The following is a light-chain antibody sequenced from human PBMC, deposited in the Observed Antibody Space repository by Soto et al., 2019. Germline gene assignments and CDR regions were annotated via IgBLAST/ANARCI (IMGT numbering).Light chain of an antibody. CDR2: AAS. CDR1: QSISSY. J-gene: IGKJ3*01. V-gene: IGKV1-39*01. CDR3: QQSYSTPT. Sequence: DIQMTQSPSSLSASVGDRVTITCRASQSISSYLNWYQQKPGKAPKLLFYAASSLQSGVPSRFSGSGSGTDFTLTISSLQPEDFATYYCQQSYSTPTFGPGTKVDIK.